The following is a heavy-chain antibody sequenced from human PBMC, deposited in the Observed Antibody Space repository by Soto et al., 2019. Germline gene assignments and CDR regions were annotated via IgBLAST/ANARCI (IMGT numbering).Heavy chain of an antibody. Sequence: GGSLRLSCAASGFTFSSYAMSWVRQAPGKGLEWVSAISGSGGSTYYADSVKGRFTISRDNSKNTLYLQMNSLRAEDTAVYYCAVYGSGSYYSYYYYGMDVWRQRTTVTVSS. D-gene: IGHD3-10*01. CDR2: ISGSGGST. J-gene: IGHJ6*02. CDR1: GFTFSSYA. CDR3: AVYGSGSYYSYYYYGMDV. V-gene: IGHV3-23*01.